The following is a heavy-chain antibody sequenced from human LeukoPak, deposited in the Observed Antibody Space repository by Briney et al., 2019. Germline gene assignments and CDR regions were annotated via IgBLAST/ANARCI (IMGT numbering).Heavy chain of an antibody. CDR1: GYTFTSYD. V-gene: IGHV1-8*03. J-gene: IGHJ3*02. CDR3: AREARAGGAFDI. CDR2: MNPNSGNT. Sequence: ASVKVSCKASGYTFTSYDINWVRQATGQGLEWMGWMNPNSGNTGYAQKFQGRVTITRNTSISTAYMELSSLRSEDTAVYYCAREARAGGAFDIWGQGTMVTVSS. D-gene: IGHD3-10*01.